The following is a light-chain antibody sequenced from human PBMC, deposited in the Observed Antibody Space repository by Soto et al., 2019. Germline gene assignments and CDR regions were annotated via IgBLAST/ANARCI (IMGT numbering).Light chain of an antibody. CDR2: AAS. V-gene: IGKV1-17*01. CDR3: QQLNSFPIT. CDR1: QGIRNE. Sequence: IQVTQSPSSLSASVGDRVTITCRASQGIRNELSWYQQKPGRAPKLLIYAASTLQSGVPSRFSGSGSGTEFTLTITSLQPEDFATYYCQQLNSFPITFGQGTRLEIK. J-gene: IGKJ5*01.